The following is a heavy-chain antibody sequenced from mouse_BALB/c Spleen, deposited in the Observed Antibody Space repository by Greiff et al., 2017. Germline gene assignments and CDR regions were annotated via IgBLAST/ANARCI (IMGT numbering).Heavy chain of an antibody. CDR1: GFNIKDTY. V-gene: IGHV14-3*02. D-gene: IGHD2-1*01. CDR3: ARGDYGNSFAY. Sequence: VQLKQSGAELVKPGASVKLSCTASGFNIKDTYMHWVKQRPEQGLEWIGRIDPANGNTKYDPKFQGKATITADTSSNTAYLQLSSLTSEDTAVYYCARGDYGNSFAYWGQGTLVTVSA. J-gene: IGHJ3*01. CDR2: IDPANGNT.